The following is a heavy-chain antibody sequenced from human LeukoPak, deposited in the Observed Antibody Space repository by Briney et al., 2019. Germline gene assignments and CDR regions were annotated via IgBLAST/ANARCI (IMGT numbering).Heavy chain of an antibody. Sequence: PGGSLRLSCAASGFTVSSNYMSWVRQAPGKGLEWVSVIYSGGSTYYADSVKGRFTISRDNFKNTLYLQMNSLRAEDTAVYYCARDSSRSGSYFGFDYWGQGTLVTVSS. J-gene: IGHJ4*02. D-gene: IGHD1-26*01. CDR2: IYSGGST. V-gene: IGHV3-66*01. CDR1: GFTVSSNY. CDR3: ARDSSRSGSYFGFDY.